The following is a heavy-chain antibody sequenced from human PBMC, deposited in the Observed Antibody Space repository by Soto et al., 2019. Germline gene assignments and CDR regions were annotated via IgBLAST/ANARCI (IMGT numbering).Heavy chain of an antibody. CDR3: ARIAVSGPTSSFDY. J-gene: IGHJ4*02. D-gene: IGHD6-19*01. CDR1: GGSISNSSYY. Sequence: SETLSLTCTISGGSISNSSYYWGWLRQPPGKGLEWIGSVYYSGSTYYNPSLKSRATISVDTSKTQFSLKLRSVTAADTAVYYCARIAVSGPTSSFDYWGQGTLVTVSS. V-gene: IGHV4-39*01. CDR2: VYYSGST.